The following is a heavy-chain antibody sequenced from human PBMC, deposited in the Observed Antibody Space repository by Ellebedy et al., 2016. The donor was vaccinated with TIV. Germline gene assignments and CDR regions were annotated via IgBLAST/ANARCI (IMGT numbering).Heavy chain of an antibody. CDR1: GYTVSTNH. V-gene: IGHV3-53*01. D-gene: IGHD6-6*01. CDR3: AREGVEAALNS. CDR2: IYYGGDT. Sequence: GESLKISXAASGYTVSTNHMIWVRQVPGKGLEWVSVIYYGGDTYYANSVNGRFTISRDNSKNTVYLQMNSLRAEDTAVYYCAREGVEAALNSWGQGTLVTVSS. J-gene: IGHJ4*02.